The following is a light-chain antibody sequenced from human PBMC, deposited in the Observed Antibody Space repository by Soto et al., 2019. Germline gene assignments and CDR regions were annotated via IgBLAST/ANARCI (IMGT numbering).Light chain of an antibody. J-gene: IGKJ2*01. Sequence: ENVLTQSPGTLSLFPGERATLSCRASQSITLNYLAWYQQKPGQAPRLLISGASSRATGIPDRFSGSGSGTDFTLTISRLEPEDFAVYSCQQYGSSPYTFGQGTKVESK. CDR2: GAS. CDR1: QSITLNY. CDR3: QQYGSSPYT. V-gene: IGKV3-20*01.